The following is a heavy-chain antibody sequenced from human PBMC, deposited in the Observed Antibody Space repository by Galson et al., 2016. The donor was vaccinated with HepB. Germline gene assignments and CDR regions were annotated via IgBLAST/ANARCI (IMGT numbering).Heavy chain of an antibody. Sequence: SCKASDYTFTSYGISWVRQAPGQGLEWMGWISANNGNANYAQKFQGRVTMTTDTSTNTAYMELRSLRSDDTAIYYCVRDWDIGFRVRSVDFWGQGTLVIVSS. CDR3: VRDWDIGFRVRSVDF. J-gene: IGHJ4*02. V-gene: IGHV1-18*04. CDR2: ISANNGNA. CDR1: DYTFTSYG. D-gene: IGHD1-26*01.